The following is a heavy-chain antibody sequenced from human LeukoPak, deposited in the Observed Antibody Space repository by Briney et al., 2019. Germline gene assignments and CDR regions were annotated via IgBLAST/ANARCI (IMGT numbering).Heavy chain of an antibody. J-gene: IGHJ5*01. CDR3: ASSATNNWLDY. D-gene: IGHD6-25*01. CDR2: IYYRGST. Sequence: PSETLSLTCTVSGGSISSYYWSRIRQPPGKGLELIGYIYYRGSTNYNPSLKGRVTISVDTSKNQFSLKLTSVTAADTAVYYCASSATNNWLDYWGQGTLVTVSS. CDR1: GGSISSYY. V-gene: IGHV4-59*01.